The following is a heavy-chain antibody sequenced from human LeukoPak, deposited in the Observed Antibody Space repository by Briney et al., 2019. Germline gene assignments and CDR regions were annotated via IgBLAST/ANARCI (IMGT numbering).Heavy chain of an antibody. D-gene: IGHD6-19*01. Sequence: PGGSLRLSCAASGFTFSSYSMNWVRQAPGKGLEWVSSISSSSSYIYYADSVKGRFTISRDNAKNSLYLQINSLRAEDTAVYCCARDRTTYSSGWYFDYWGQGTLVTVSS. CDR3: ARDRTTYSSGWYFDY. CDR1: GFTFSSYS. CDR2: ISSSSSYI. J-gene: IGHJ4*02. V-gene: IGHV3-21*01.